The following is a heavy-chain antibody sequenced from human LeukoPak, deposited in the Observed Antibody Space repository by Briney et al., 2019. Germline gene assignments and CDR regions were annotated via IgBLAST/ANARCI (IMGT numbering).Heavy chain of an antibody. J-gene: IGHJ4*02. Sequence: GGSLRLSCAASAFTFTNAWMSWVRQAPGKGLEWVAVIWYGGINKNYADSVKGRFTISRDNSKNTVYLQMNTLRAEDTAVYYCARDSRQQLVRELDYWGRGTLVTVSS. CDR2: IWYGGINK. V-gene: IGHV3-33*08. D-gene: IGHD6-13*01. CDR3: ARDSRQQLVRELDY. CDR1: AFTFTNAW.